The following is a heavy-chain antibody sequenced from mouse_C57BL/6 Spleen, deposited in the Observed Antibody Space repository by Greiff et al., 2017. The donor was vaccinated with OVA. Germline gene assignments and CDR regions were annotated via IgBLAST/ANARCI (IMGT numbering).Heavy chain of an antibody. CDR3: ARGFITTVVARSYWYFDV. CDR1: GYSITSDY. J-gene: IGHJ1*03. Sequence: VQLQQSGPGLAKPSQTLSLTCSVTGYSITSDYWNWIRKFPGNKLEYMGYISYSGSTYYNPSLKSRISITRDTSKNQYYLQLNSVTTEDTATYYCARGFITTVVARSYWYFDVWGTGTTVTVSS. D-gene: IGHD1-1*01. V-gene: IGHV3-8*01. CDR2: ISYSGST.